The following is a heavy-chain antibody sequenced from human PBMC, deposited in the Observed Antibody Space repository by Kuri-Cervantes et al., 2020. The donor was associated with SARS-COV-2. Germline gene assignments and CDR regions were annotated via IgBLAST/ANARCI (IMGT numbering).Heavy chain of an antibody. D-gene: IGHD6-13*01. Sequence: SGPTLVKPTQTLTLTCTFSGFSLSTSGMCVSWIRQPPGKALEWLAHIYWDDDKRYGPSLKSRLTITKDTSKNQVVLTMTNMDPVDTATYYCAHTYSSSWYHYFDYWGQGTLVTVSS. V-gene: IGHV2-5*08. CDR2: IYWDDDK. CDR1: GFSLSTSGMC. J-gene: IGHJ4*02. CDR3: AHTYSSSWYHYFDY.